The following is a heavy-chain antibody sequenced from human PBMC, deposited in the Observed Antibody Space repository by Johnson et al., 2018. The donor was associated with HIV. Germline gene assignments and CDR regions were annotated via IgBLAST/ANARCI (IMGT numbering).Heavy chain of an antibody. Sequence: QMQLVESGGGVVQPGRSLRLSCEASGFSVSNNYMNWVRQAPGKGLEWVAVITYDGSNQYYGDSVKGRFTISRDNSKNTLFLEMNSLRAEDTAVYYCAKARDATRQTDALDSWGQGTMVTVSS. V-gene: IGHV3-30*18. CDR3: AKARDATRQTDALDS. J-gene: IGHJ3*02. CDR2: ITYDGSNQ. CDR1: GFSVSNNY.